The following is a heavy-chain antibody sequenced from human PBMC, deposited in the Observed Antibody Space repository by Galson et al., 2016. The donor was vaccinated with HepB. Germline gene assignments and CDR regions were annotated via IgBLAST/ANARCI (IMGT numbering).Heavy chain of an antibody. CDR3: ARTLVDDFGEDNWFDP. V-gene: IGHV4-31*03. J-gene: IGHJ5*02. CDR2: IYYSGST. CDR1: GGSISSGSYY. D-gene: IGHD3/OR15-3a*01. Sequence: TLSLTCTVSGGSISSGSYYWSWIRQHPGKGLEWIGYIYYSGSTYYNPSLKSRITISVDTSKNQFSLKLNSVTAADTAVYYCARTLVDDFGEDNWFDPWGQGTLVTVSS.